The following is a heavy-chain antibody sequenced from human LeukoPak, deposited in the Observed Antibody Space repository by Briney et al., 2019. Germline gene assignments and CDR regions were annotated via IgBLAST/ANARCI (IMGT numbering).Heavy chain of an antibody. D-gene: IGHD3-16*02. J-gene: IGHJ4*02. V-gene: IGHV3-7*03. CDR2: IKQDGSEK. Sequence: GGSLRLSCVASGFTLSTYPMHWVRQAPGKGLEWVANIKQDGSEKCYVDSVKGRFTISRDNAKNSLYLQMNSLRAEDTAVYYCARDPGSYYDYVWGSYRLKYFDYWGQGTLVTVSS. CDR3: ARDPGSYYDYVWGSYRLKYFDY. CDR1: GFTLSTYP.